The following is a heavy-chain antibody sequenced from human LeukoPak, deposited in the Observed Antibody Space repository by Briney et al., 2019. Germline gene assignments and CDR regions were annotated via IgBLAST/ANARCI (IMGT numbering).Heavy chain of an antibody. D-gene: IGHD2-8*01. J-gene: IGHJ4*02. CDR1: GFSFSSYE. CDR2: ISSSGSTI. CDR3: ARDYYWYDY. V-gene: IGHV3-48*03. Sequence: GGSLRLSCAASGFSFSSYEMNWVRQAPWKGLEWVSYISSSGSTINYADSVKGRFTISRDNAKNSLYPQMNSLRAEDTAVYYCARDYYWYDYWGQGTLVTVSS.